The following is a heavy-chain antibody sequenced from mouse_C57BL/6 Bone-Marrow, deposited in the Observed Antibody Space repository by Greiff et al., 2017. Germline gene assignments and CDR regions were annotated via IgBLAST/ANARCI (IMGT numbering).Heavy chain of an antibody. CDR3: ARRIDYGYDDDFGY. J-gene: IGHJ2*01. CDR1: GFTFSDYG. CDR2: ISSGSSTI. D-gene: IGHD2-2*01. V-gene: IGHV5-17*01. Sequence: EVKLMESGGGLVKPGGSLKLSCAASGFTFSDYGMHWVRQAPEKGLEWVAYISSGSSTIYYADTVKGRFTISRDNSKNTLFLQMTSLRSEDTDMYYCARRIDYGYDDDFGYWGQSTTLTVSS.